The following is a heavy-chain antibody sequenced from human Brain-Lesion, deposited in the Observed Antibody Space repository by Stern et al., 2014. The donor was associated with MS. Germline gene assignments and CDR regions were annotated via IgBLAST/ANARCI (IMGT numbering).Heavy chain of an antibody. CDR2: IFNSGST. Sequence: QVQLVQSGPGLVKPSQTLSLSCTVSGGSISSGGYYWSWIRQPAGKGLEWIGRIFNSGSTSCNPSLKSRVTISIDTSKNQFSLRLNPMTAADTAVYYCARGRVVPGFQYYATDVWGQGTTVIVSS. CDR3: ARGRVVPGFQYYATDV. V-gene: IGHV4-61*02. CDR1: GGSISSGGYY. D-gene: IGHD2-2*01. J-gene: IGHJ6*02.